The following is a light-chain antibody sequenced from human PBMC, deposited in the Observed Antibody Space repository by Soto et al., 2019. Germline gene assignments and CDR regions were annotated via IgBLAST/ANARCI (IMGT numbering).Light chain of an antibody. J-gene: IGLJ2*01. CDR2: EDN. CDR1: SGSIASNY. V-gene: IGLV6-57*04. Sequence: NFMLTQPHSVSDSPGKTVTISCTRSSGSIASNYVQWYQQRPGSAPTTVIYEDNQRPSGVPDRFSGSIDSSSNSASLTISGLKTEDEADYYCQSYDSSNVVFGGGNKLTVL. CDR3: QSYDSSNVV.